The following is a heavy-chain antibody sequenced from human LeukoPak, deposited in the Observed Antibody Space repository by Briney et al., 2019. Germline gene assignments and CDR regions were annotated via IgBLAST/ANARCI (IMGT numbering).Heavy chain of an antibody. J-gene: IGHJ3*02. V-gene: IGHV3-21*01. D-gene: IGHD3-22*01. Sequence: GGSLRLSCAASGFTFSTYSMNWVRQAPGKGLEWVSSISSSRSYIYYADSVKGQFTISRDNAKKSLYLQMNSLRVEDTALYYCARSTMIAPRGAFDIWGQGTMVTVSS. CDR2: ISSSRSYI. CDR1: GFTFSTYS. CDR3: ARSTMIAPRGAFDI.